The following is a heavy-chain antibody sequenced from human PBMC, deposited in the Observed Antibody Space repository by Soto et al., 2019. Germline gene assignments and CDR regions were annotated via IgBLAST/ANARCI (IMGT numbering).Heavy chain of an antibody. CDR3: AKDFGYCSSTSCYQNYFDY. CDR2: ISGSGGST. V-gene: IGHV3-23*01. D-gene: IGHD2-2*03. Sequence: GGALRLSCAASGFTFSSYAMSWVRQAPGKGLEWVSAISGSGGSTYYADSVKGRFTISRDNSKNTLYLQMNSLRAEDTAVYYCAKDFGYCSSTSCYQNYFDYWGQGTLVTVSS. J-gene: IGHJ4*02. CDR1: GFTFSSYA.